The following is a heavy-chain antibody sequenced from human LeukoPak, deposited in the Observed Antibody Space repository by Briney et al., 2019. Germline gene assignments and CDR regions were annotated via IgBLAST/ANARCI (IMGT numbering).Heavy chain of an antibody. V-gene: IGHV4-34*01. CDR1: GGSFSGYY. CDR3: ARGLLSEDY. J-gene: IGHJ4*02. Sequence: SETLSLTCAVYGGSFSGYYWSWIRQPPGKGLEWIGEINHSGSANYNPSLKSRVTISVDTSKNQFSLKLSSVTAADTAVYYCARGLLSEDYWGQGTLVTVSS. CDR2: INHSGSA.